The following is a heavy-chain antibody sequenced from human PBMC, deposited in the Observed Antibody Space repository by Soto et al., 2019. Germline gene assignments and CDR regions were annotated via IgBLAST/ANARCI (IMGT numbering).Heavy chain of an antibody. CDR1: GGTFSSYA. D-gene: IGHD3-3*01. J-gene: IGHJ5*02. CDR2: IIPIFGTA. V-gene: IGHV1-69*13. CDR3: ARDRLAIFGVVNWFDP. Sequence: ASVKVSCKASGGTFSSYAISWVRQAPGQGLEWMGGIIPIFGTANYAQKSQGRVTITADESTSTAYMELSSLRSEDTAVYYCARDRLAIFGVVNWFDPWGQGTLVTVSS.